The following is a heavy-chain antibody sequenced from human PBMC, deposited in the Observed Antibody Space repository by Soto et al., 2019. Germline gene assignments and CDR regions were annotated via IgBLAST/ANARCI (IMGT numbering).Heavy chain of an antibody. CDR2: IYHSGST. J-gene: IGHJ4*02. CDR1: GGSISRGGYS. CDR3: AAGGGLPRYY. D-gene: IGHD5-12*01. Sequence: SEALSLTGAVSGGSISRGGYSRSWIRQPPGKGLEWIGYIYHSGSTYYNPSLKSRVTISVDRSKNQFSLKLSSVTAADTAVYYCAAGGGLPRYYWGQGTLVTVSS. V-gene: IGHV4-30-2*01.